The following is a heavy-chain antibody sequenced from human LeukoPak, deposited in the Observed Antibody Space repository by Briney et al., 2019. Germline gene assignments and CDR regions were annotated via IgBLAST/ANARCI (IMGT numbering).Heavy chain of an antibody. CDR3: ARNKESNSWYPVFDY. J-gene: IGHJ4*02. CDR1: GGSISSYY. D-gene: IGHD6-13*01. CDR2: IYYSGST. Sequence: SETLSLTCTVSGGSISSYYWNWIRQPPGKGLEWIGYIYYSGSTNYNPSLKSRITMSVDTSNNQFSLKLSSVTAADTAVYYCARNKESNSWYPVFDYWGQGTLVTVSS. V-gene: IGHV4-59*12.